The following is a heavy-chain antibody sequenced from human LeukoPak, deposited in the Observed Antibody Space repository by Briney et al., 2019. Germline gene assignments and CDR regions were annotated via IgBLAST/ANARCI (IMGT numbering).Heavy chain of an antibody. CDR2: IRYDGSNK. V-gene: IGHV3-30*02. CDR3: ANPRNVVVPAAMSDY. CDR1: GFTFSNCG. Sequence: GGSLRLSCAASGFTFSNCGMHWVRQAPGKGLEWVAFIRYDGSNKYYADSVKGRFTISRDNSKNTLYLQMNSLRAEDTAVYYCANPRNVVVPAAMSDYWGQGTLVTVSS. J-gene: IGHJ4*02. D-gene: IGHD2-2*01.